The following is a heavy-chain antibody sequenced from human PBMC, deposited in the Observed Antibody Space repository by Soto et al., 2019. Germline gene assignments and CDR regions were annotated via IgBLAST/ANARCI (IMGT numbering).Heavy chain of an antibody. CDR2: ILVGGST. D-gene: IGHD2-8*02. Sequence: PGRSLRRSCAASGFICSSYDMSWVRQAPGKGLEWVSTILVGGSTHYEDSVKGRFTISRDRSKNTLYLQMDSLTAGDTAVYYCAKATATGGGAFDICGQGTMVTVSS. CDR3: AKATATGGGAFDI. CDR1: GFICSSYD. V-gene: IGHV3-23*01. J-gene: IGHJ3*02.